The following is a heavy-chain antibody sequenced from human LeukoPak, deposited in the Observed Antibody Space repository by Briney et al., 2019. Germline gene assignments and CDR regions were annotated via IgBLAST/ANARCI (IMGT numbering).Heavy chain of an antibody. D-gene: IGHD3-22*01. V-gene: IGHV1-69*13. Sequence: SVTVSCMASGGTFSSYAISWVRQAPGQGLEWMGGIIPIFGTANYAQKFQGRVTITADESTSTAYMELSSLRSEDTAVYYCARLGSYYDSSGYPHEWGQGTLVTVSS. CDR2: IIPIFGTA. CDR1: GGTFSSYA. CDR3: ARLGSYYDSSGYPHE. J-gene: IGHJ4*02.